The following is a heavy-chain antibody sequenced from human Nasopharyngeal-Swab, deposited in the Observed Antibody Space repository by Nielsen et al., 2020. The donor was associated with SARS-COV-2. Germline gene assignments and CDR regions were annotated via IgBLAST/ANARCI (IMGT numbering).Heavy chain of an antibody. V-gene: IGHV3-23*01. D-gene: IGHD3-10*01. CDR3: AKDRYCYGSGSLTRDYYYMDV. Sequence: GGSLRLSCAASGFTFSSYAMSWVRQAPGKGLEWVSAISGSGGSTYYADSVKGRFTISRDNSKNTLYLQMNSLRAEDTAVYYCAKDRYCYGSGSLTRDYYYMDVWGKGTTVTVSS. J-gene: IGHJ6*03. CDR1: GFTFSSYA. CDR2: ISGSGGST.